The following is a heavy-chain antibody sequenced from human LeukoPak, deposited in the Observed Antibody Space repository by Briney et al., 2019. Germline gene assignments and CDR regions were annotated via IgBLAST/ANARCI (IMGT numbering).Heavy chain of an antibody. CDR2: ISSSSYI. CDR1: GFTFSTYS. D-gene: IGHD3-22*01. Sequence: GGSLRLSCAASGFTFSTYSINWVRQAPGKGLEWVSSISSSSYIYYADSVKGRFTISRDNAKNSLYLQMNSLRAEDTAVYYCARVLSGSWDWFDPWGQGTLVTVSS. J-gene: IGHJ5*02. V-gene: IGHV3-21*01. CDR3: ARVLSGSWDWFDP.